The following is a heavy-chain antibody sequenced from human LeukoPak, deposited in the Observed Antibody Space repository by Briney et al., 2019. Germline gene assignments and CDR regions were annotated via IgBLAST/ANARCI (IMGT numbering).Heavy chain of an antibody. D-gene: IGHD4-17*01. CDR3: ARSAAAKNDYGNY. Sequence: ASVKVSCKASGYTFTSYYMHWVRQAPGQGLEWMGIINPSSGSTSYAQKFQGRVTMTRDMSTSTVYMELSSLRSEDTAVYYCARSAAAKNDYGNYWGQGTLVTVSS. CDR2: INPSSGST. V-gene: IGHV1-46*01. J-gene: IGHJ4*02. CDR1: GYTFTSYY.